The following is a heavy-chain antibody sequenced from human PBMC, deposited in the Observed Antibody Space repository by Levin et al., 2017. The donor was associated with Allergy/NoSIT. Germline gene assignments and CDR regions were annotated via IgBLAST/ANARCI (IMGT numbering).Heavy chain of an antibody. D-gene: IGHD6-19*01. CDR1: GGSFSGYY. Sequence: PSETLSLTCAVYGGSFSGYYWSWIRQPPGKGLEWIGEINHSGSTNYNPSLKSRVTISVDTSKNQFSLKLSSVTAADTAVYYCARYEQWLEIDYWGQGTLVTVSS. J-gene: IGHJ4*02. V-gene: IGHV4-34*01. CDR3: ARYEQWLEIDY. CDR2: INHSGST.